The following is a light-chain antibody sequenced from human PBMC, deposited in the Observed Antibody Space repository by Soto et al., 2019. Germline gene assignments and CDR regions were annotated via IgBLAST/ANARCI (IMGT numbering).Light chain of an antibody. Sequence: QSALTQPASVSGSPGQSITISCTGTSSDVVNDLLVSWYQQQPGKAPKLMIYDVSKRPSGVPDRFSGSKSGNTASLTISGLQAEDEADYYCCSYAGSYTYVFGTGTKLTVL. CDR2: DVS. CDR3: CSYAGSYTYV. J-gene: IGLJ1*01. V-gene: IGLV2-11*01. CDR1: SSDVVNDLL.